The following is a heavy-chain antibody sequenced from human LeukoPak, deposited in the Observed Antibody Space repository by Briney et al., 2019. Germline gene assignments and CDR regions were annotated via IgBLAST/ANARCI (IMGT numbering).Heavy chain of an antibody. V-gene: IGHV4-30-4*01. Sequence: PSETLSLTCTVSGGSISSGDYYWSWIRQPPRKGLEWIGYIYYSGSTYYNPSLKSRVTISVDTSKNQFSLKLSSVTAADTAVYYCGTWLPPSHFDYWGQGTLVTVSS. CDR1: GGSISSGDYY. CDR2: IYYSGST. J-gene: IGHJ4*02. D-gene: IGHD5-18*01. CDR3: GTWLPPSHFDY.